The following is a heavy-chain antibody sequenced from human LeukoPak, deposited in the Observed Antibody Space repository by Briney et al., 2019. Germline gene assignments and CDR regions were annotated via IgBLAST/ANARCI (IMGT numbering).Heavy chain of an antibody. J-gene: IGHJ4*02. CDR1: AYTFTSYD. V-gene: IGHV1-8*01. CDR2: MNPNSGNT. D-gene: IGHD2-15*01. CDR3: ARGAPGSYCSGGSCPYFDY. Sequence: ASVKVSCKASAYTFTSYDINWVRQATGQGLEWMGWMNPNSGNTGHAQKLQGRVTMTRNTSISTAYMELSSLRSEDTAVYYCARGAPGSYCSGGSCPYFDYWGQGTLISVSS.